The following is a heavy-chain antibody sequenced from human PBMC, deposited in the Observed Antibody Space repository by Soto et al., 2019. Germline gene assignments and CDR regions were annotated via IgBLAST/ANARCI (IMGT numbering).Heavy chain of an antibody. CDR2: MNPKSGNT. J-gene: IGHJ5*02. CDR1: GYTFTSYV. V-gene: IGHV1-8*01. CDR3: ARVRYYDILTGHNWFDP. D-gene: IGHD3-9*01. Sequence: QVQLVQSGAEVKKPGASVKVSCKASGYTFTSYVITWVRQATGQGLEWMGWMNPKSGNTAYAQKFQGRLTMTRNTSISTAYMELSSLRSEDTAAYYCARVRYYDILTGHNWFDPWGQGTLVTVSS.